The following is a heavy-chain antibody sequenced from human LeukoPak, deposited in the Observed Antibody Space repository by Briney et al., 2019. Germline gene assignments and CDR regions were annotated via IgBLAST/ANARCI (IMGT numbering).Heavy chain of an antibody. CDR2: IYTGGST. J-gene: IGHJ4*02. V-gene: IGHV4-4*07. CDR1: GGSISSYY. D-gene: IGHD1-26*01. Sequence: SSETLSLTCSVSGGSISSYYWNWIRQPAGKGLEWIGRIYTGGSTNYNPSLKSRVTISVDTSKNLFSLKLSSLTAADTAVYYCAREKTSGSYWVDCWGQGTLVTVSS. CDR3: AREKTSGSYWVDC.